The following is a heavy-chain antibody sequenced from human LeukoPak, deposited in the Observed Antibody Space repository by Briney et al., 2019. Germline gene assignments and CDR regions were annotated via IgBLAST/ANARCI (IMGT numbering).Heavy chain of an antibody. CDR2: IYTSGST. J-gene: IGHJ5*02. V-gene: IGHV4-61*02. CDR1: GGSISSGSYY. D-gene: IGHD6-19*01. CDR3: TREPPRHYSGWLS. Sequence: PSETLSLTCTVSGGSISSGSYYWSWIRQPAGKGLEWIGRIYTSGSTNYNPSLKSRVTISVDTSKNQFSLKLSSVTAADTAVYYCTREPPRHYSGWLSWGQGTLVTVSS.